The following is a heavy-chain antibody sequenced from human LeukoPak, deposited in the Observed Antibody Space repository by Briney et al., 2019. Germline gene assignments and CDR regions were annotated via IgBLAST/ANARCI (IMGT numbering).Heavy chain of an antibody. J-gene: IGHJ3*02. CDR3: AKRPRDSSGYYLGAFDM. V-gene: IGHV3-23*01. CDR2: ISASGGTT. Sequence: GGSLRLSCADSGFTFSNYAMTWIRQAPGKGLDWVSGISASGGTTYYADSVKGRFTISRDNSKNTLYLQMNSLRAEDTAVYYCAKRPRDSSGYYLGAFDMWGQGTMVTVSS. CDR1: GFTFSNYA. D-gene: IGHD3-22*01.